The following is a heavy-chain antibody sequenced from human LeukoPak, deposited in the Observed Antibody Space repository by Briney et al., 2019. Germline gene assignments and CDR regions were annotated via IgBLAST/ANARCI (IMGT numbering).Heavy chain of an antibody. CDR1: GFTFSSYG. CDR3: AEMRGSYLRYFDY. J-gene: IGHJ4*02. CDR2: ISYDGSNK. Sequence: PGGSLRLSCAASGFTFSSYGMHWVRQAPGKGLEWVAVISYDGSNKYYADSVKGRFTISRDNSKNTLYLQMNSLRAEDTAVYYCAEMRGSYLRYFDYWGRGTLVTVSS. V-gene: IGHV3-30*18. D-gene: IGHD1-26*01.